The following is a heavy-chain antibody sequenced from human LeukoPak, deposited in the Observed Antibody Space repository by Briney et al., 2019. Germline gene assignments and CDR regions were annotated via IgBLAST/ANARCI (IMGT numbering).Heavy chain of an antibody. D-gene: IGHD6-6*01. CDR2: IIPIFGTA. V-gene: IGHV1-69*13. J-gene: IGHJ3*02. Sequence: GASVKVSCKASGGTFSSYAISWVRQAPGQGLEWMGGIIPIFGTANYAQKFQGRVTITADESTSTAYMELSSLRSEDTAVYYCARPVFEYSSSSNAFDIWGQGTMVTVSS. CDR3: ARPVFEYSSSSNAFDI. CDR1: GGTFSSYA.